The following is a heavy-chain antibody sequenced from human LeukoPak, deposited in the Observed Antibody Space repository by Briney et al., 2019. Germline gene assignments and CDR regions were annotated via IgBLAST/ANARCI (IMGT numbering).Heavy chain of an antibody. CDR3: ARIASGLFDY. CDR2: IYYSGST. V-gene: IGHV4-31*03. J-gene: IGHJ4*02. Sequence: IPSETLSLTCTVSGVSISSGGYYWSWIRQHPGKGLEWIGYIYYSGSTYYNPSLKSRVTISVDTSKNQFSLKLSSVTAADTAVYYCARIASGLFDYWGQGTLVTVSS. D-gene: IGHD3-10*01. CDR1: GVSISSGGYY.